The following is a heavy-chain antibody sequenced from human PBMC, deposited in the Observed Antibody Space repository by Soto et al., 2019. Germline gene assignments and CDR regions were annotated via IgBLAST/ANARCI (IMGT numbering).Heavy chain of an antibody. CDR2: INHSGST. D-gene: IGHD6-13*01. V-gene: IGHV4-34*01. CDR1: GGSFSGYY. Sequence: SETLSLTCAVYGGSFSGYYWSWIRQPPGKGLEWIGEINHSGSTNYNPSLKSRVTISVDTSKNQFSLKLSSVTAADTAVYYCARGGLYSSSWLNWFDPWGQGTLVTVSS. CDR3: ARGGLYSSSWLNWFDP. J-gene: IGHJ5*02.